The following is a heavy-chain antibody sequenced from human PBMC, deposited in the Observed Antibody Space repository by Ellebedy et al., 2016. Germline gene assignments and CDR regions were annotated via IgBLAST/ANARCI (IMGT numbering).Heavy chain of an antibody. CDR1: GYTFKSYG. J-gene: IGHJ4*02. CDR3: ARRRRWQAPYFDY. CDR2: VSAYNGNT. Sequence: ASVKVSXXASGYTFKSYGIMWARQAPGQGLEWMGWVSAYNGNTNYAQKLQGRGTMTTDTSTSTAYMELRSLRSDDTAVYYCARRRRWQAPYFDYWGQGTLVTVSS. V-gene: IGHV1-18*01. D-gene: IGHD4-23*01.